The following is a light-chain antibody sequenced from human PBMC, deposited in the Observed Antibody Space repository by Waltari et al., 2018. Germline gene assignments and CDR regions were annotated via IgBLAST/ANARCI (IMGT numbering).Light chain of an antibody. Sequence: DIQMTQSPSSLSASVGDSVTITCRASQSINTYLNWYQQKQGKAPALLLYAASSLQSGVPSAFSGSGSGTDFTLTISSLQPEDFATYFCQQGHSPPFTFGPGTKVDIK. J-gene: IGKJ3*01. V-gene: IGKV1-39*01. CDR2: AAS. CDR1: QSINTY. CDR3: QQGHSPPFT.